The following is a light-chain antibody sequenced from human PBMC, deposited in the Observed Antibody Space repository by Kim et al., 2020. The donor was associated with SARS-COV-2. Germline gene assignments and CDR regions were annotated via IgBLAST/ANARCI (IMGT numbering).Light chain of an antibody. Sequence: ATINCKSSQSVLYSPNNKNYLAWYQQKPGQPPKLLMYGASTRESGVPDRFSGSGSGTDFTLTISSLQAEDVAVYYCQQYYSTPWTFGQGTKVDIK. CDR3: QQYYSTPWT. V-gene: IGKV4-1*01. CDR2: GAS. J-gene: IGKJ1*01. CDR1: QSVLYSPNNKNY.